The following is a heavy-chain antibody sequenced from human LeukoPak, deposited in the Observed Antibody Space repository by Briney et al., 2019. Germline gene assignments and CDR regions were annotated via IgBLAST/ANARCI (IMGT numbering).Heavy chain of an antibody. V-gene: IGHV3-33*06. J-gene: IGHJ4*02. CDR3: ANNFDY. CDR2: IWHDGSNK. Sequence: GGSLRLSCAASGFTFSNYGMHWVRQAPGKGLEWVAAIWHDGSNKYYADSVKGRFTISRDNSKNMLYLEMNSLRAEDTAVYYCANNFDYWGQGTLVTVSS. CDR1: GFTFSNYG.